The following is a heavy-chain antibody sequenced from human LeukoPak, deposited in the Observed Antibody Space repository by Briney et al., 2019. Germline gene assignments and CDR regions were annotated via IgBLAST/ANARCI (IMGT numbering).Heavy chain of an antibody. CDR1: GGSFSGYY. Sequence: SETLSLTCAVYGGSFSGYYWSWIRQPPGKGLEWIGEINHSGSTNYNPSLKSRVTISVDTSKNQFSLKLSSVTAADTAVYYCATGRWLLRWYDYWGQGTLVTVSS. CDR2: INHSGST. V-gene: IGHV4-34*01. J-gene: IGHJ4*02. CDR3: ATGRWLLRWYDY. D-gene: IGHD3-22*01.